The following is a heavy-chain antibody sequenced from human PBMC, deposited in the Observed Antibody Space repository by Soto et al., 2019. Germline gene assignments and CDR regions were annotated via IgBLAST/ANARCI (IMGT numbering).Heavy chain of an antibody. CDR1: VFTFSSYG. CDR2: ISYDGSNK. CDR3: AKRNYYGSGSYSRYGMDV. Sequence: QVQLVESGGGVVQPGRSLRLSCAASVFTFSSYGMHWVRQAPGKGLEWVAVISYDGSNKYYADSVKGRFTISRDNSKNTLYLQMNSLRAEDTAVYYCAKRNYYGSGSYSRYGMDVWGQGTTVTGSS. J-gene: IGHJ6*02. V-gene: IGHV3-30*18. D-gene: IGHD3-10*01.